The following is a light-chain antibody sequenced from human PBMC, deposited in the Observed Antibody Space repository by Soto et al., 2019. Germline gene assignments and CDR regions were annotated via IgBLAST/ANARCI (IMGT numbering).Light chain of an antibody. J-gene: IGLJ1*01. Sequence: QSVLSQPASVSGSPGQSITISCTGTSSDVGGFEYVSWYQHQPGKAPKLIIYDVTERPSGVSNRFSGSKSGNTASLTISGIQAEDEGDYYCGSITRSSTAVFGTGTKLTVL. CDR2: DVT. V-gene: IGLV2-14*01. CDR3: GSITRSSTAV. CDR1: SSDVGGFEY.